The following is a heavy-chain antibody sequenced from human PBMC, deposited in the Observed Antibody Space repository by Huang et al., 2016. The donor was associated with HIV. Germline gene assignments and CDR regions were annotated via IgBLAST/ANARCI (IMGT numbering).Heavy chain of an antibody. CDR3: ARDRDFYDSSGYWGFNYFDY. CDR1: GYAFTSYY. CDR2: INPSDGST. V-gene: IGHV1-46*01. Sequence: QVQLVQSGAEVKKPGASVKVPCKASGYAFTSYYMHWLRQAPGQGLEWMGIINPSDGSTSYAQKCQGRVTTTRDTSTNTVFMELSSLRSEDTAVYYCARDRDFYDSSGYWGFNYFDYWGQGTLVTVSS. D-gene: IGHD3-22*01. J-gene: IGHJ4*02.